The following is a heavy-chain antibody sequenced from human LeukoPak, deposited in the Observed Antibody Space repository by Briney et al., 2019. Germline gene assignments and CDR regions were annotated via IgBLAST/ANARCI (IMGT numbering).Heavy chain of an antibody. J-gene: IGHJ4*02. D-gene: IGHD2-15*01. V-gene: IGHV1-18*01. CDR1: GYTFTTYG. Sequence: ASVKVSCKASGYTFTTYGISWVRQAPGQGLEWMGWISPYNGNTNYAQKLRGRVTMTTDTSTSTAYMELRSLRSDDTAVYYCARDRAVVVAATDYWGQGTLVTVSS. CDR3: ARDRAVVVAATDY. CDR2: ISPYNGNT.